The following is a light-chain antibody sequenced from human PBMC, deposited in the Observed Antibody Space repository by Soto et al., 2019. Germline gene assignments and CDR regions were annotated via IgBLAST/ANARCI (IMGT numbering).Light chain of an antibody. V-gene: IGKV1-27*01. J-gene: IGKJ2*01. Sequence: DIQMTQSPSSLSASVGDRVTITCRASQSISNYGAWYQQKGGKVPKLLIYAASNLQSGVPSRFSGSGSGTDFTLTISSLQPEDVATYYCQKYDSDPPYTFGQGTKLEIK. CDR1: QSISNY. CDR3: QKYDSDPPYT. CDR2: AAS.